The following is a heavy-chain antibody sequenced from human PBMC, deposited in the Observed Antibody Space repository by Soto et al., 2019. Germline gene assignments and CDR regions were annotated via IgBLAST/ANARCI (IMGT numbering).Heavy chain of an antibody. V-gene: IGHV4-38-2*02. J-gene: IGHJ4*02. CDR2: IHHSGST. D-gene: IGHD3-22*01. CDR3: ERDADISGYYYTFDC. Sequence: SETLSLTCAVSGCSISSGYYWGWIRQPPGKGLEWIGSIHHSGSTYYSPSLKSRVTISVDTSKNQFSLNLSSVTAADTAVYYCERDADISGYYYTFDCWGQATLVPVSS. CDR1: GCSISSGYY.